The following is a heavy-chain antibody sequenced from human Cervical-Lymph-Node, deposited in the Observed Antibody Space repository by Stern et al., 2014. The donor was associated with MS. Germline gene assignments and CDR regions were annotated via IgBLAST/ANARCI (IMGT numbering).Heavy chain of an antibody. CDR3: ARDQDGGDWYDY. CDR1: GFTFSDYY. CDR2: ISPSGDTI. D-gene: IGHD2-21*02. J-gene: IGHJ4*02. Sequence: VQLVESGGGLVKPGGSLRLSCAASGFTFSDYYMTWIRQAPGKGLEWLSYISPSGDTIYYADSVKGRFTISRDDAQNSLYLQMNILRAEDTAVYYCARDQDGGDWYDYWGQGTLVTVSS. V-gene: IGHV3-11*01.